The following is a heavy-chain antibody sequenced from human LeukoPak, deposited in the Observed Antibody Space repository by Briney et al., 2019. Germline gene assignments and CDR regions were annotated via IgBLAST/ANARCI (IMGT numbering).Heavy chain of an antibody. CDR3: ARATSGYYDYFDY. D-gene: IGHD3-22*01. V-gene: IGHV1-2*02. Sequence: ASVKVSCKASGYTFTGYYMHWVRQAPGQGLEWMGWINPNSGGTNYAQKFQGRVTMTRDTSISTAYMELSRLRSDDTAVYYCARATSGYYDYFDYWGQGTLVTVSS. CDR2: INPNSGGT. J-gene: IGHJ4*02. CDR1: GYTFTGYY.